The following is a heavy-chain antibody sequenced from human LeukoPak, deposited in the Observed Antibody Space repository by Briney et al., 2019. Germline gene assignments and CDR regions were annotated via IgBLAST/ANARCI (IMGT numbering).Heavy chain of an antibody. J-gene: IGHJ4*02. CDR2: IHYSGGA. V-gene: IGHV4-59*08. Sequence: SDTLSLTCTVSGDSITSNYWSWIRQPPGKALEWIGYIHYSGGAHYNPSLESRVTMSADTSKNQFSLKLSSVTAADTAVYYCARQGADTGTYYGHFDYWGQGTLVTVSS. D-gene: IGHD1-26*01. CDR1: GDSITSNY. CDR3: ARQGADTGTYYGHFDY.